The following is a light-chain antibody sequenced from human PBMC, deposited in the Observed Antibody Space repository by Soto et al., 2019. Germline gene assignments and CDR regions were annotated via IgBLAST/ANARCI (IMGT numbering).Light chain of an antibody. Sequence: QSALTQPASVSGSPGQSITISYTGTSSDIGIFNYVSWYQQHPGKAPKLIIYEVTNRPSGVSDRFSGSKSGSTASLNISGLQADDEADFYCSSYTSSSALGVFGGGTKLTVL. V-gene: IGLV2-14*01. CDR2: EVT. CDR1: SSDIGIFNY. J-gene: IGLJ3*02. CDR3: SSYTSSSALGV.